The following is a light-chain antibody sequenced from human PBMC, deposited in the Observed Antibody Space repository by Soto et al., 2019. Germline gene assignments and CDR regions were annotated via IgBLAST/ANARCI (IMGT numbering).Light chain of an antibody. CDR2: ANN. Sequence: QSVLTQPPSASGTPGQRVTISCSGSSSNIGSNTVNWYQQLPGTAPKLLIYANNQRPSGVRDRFSGSKSGTSASLAISGLQSEDEAAYYCAAWDDNLNGYVFGTGTKLTVL. CDR1: SSNIGSNT. CDR3: AAWDDNLNGYV. V-gene: IGLV1-44*01. J-gene: IGLJ1*01.